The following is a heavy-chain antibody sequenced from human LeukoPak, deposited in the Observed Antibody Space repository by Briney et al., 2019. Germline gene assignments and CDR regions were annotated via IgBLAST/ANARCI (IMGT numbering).Heavy chain of an antibody. CDR1: GFTFSGYS. V-gene: IGHV3-48*02. CDR3: VKDPDALDY. Sequence: GGSLRLSCAASGFTFSGYSMNWVRQAPGKGLEWASYIRSSGSPIYYADSVKGRFTISRDNAKNSVYLQMNSLRDEDTAVYYCVKDPDALDYWGQGTLVTVSS. CDR2: IRSSGSPI. J-gene: IGHJ4*02.